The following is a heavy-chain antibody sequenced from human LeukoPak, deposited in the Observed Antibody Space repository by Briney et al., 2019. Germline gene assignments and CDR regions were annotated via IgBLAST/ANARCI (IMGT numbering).Heavy chain of an antibody. D-gene: IGHD5/OR15-5a*01. V-gene: IGHV3-11*05. CDR3: ARDHVYGGADY. Sequence: SGGSLRLSCTASGFSFSDYYMTWIRQAPGKGLEWVSYISSSGTYTNYADSVKGRFTISRDNSKSSLFLQMNSLRTEDTALYYCARDHVYGGADYWGQGTLVTVSS. CDR2: ISSSGTYT. J-gene: IGHJ4*02. CDR1: GFSFSDYY.